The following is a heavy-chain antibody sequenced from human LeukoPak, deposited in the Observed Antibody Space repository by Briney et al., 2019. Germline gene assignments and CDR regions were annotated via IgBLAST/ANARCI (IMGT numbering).Heavy chain of an antibody. V-gene: IGHV1-2*02. D-gene: IGHD5-24*01. J-gene: IGHJ4*02. CDR2: INPKNAAT. Sequence: GASVKVSCKASGYTFTGHYIHWVRQAPGQGLEWMGWINPKNAATNYAQKFQGRVTITRNTSISTAYMELSSLRSEDTAVYYCARGSLNGRDGYEEYWGQGTLVTVSS. CDR1: GYTFTGHY. CDR3: ARGSLNGRDGYEEY.